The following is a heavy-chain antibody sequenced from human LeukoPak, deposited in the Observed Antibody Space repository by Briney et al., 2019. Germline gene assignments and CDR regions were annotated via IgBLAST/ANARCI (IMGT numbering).Heavy chain of an antibody. CDR3: ARARHPICSSTSCYGLSLGY. J-gene: IGHJ4*02. D-gene: IGHD2-2*01. CDR2: ISYDGSNK. CDR1: GFTFSSYA. V-gene: IGHV3-30-3*01. Sequence: GRSLRLSCAASGFTFSSYAMHWVRQAPGKGLEWVAVISYDGSNKYYADSVKGRFTISRDNSKNTLYLQMNSLRAEDTAVYYCARARHPICSSTSCYGLSLGYWGQGTLVTVSS.